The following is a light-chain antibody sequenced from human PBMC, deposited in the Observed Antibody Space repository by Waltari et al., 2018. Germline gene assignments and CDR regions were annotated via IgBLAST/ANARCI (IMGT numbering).Light chain of an antibody. CDR3: NSRDTSGNHVV. CDR1: SLRSYY. CDR2: GKN. Sequence: SSELTQDPAVSVALGQTVRITCQGDSLRSYYASWYQQKPGQAPVLVIYGKNNRPSGIPDRFSGSTSGNTASLTISGAHAEDEADYSCNSRDTSGNHVVFSGGTKLTVL. V-gene: IGLV3-19*01. J-gene: IGLJ2*01.